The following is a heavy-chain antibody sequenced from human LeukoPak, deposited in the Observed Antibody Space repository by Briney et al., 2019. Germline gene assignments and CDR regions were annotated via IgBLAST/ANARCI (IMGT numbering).Heavy chain of an antibody. D-gene: IGHD4-11*01. CDR3: ARPLNTVHDTFDV. Sequence: PSETPSLTCTVSGGFVSSGGYYWVWIRQRPGKGLEWIGYIYYTGSTSYNPSLKSRLTIAVDTSKNQFSLKLSSVTAADTAVYYCARPLNTVHDTFDVWGQGTMVTVSS. V-gene: IGHV4-31*03. CDR1: GGFVSSGGYY. J-gene: IGHJ3*01. CDR2: IYYTGST.